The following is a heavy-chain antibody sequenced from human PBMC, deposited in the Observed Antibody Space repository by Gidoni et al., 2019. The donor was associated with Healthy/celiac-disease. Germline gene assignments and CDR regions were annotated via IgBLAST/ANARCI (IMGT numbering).Heavy chain of an antibody. CDR1: GFTFSSYG. CDR2: ISYDGSNK. Sequence: GFTFSSYGMHWVRQAPGKGLEWVAVISYDGSNKYYADSVKGRFTISRDNSKNTLYLQMNSLRAEDTAVYYCANGDPQLWTTWGAFDIWGQGTMVTVSS. CDR3: ANGDPQLWTTWGAFDI. V-gene: IGHV3-30*18. J-gene: IGHJ3*02. D-gene: IGHD5-18*01.